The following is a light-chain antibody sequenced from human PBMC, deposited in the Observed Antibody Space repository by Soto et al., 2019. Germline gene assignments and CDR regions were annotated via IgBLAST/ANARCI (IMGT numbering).Light chain of an antibody. V-gene: IGKV2-30*01. Sequence: DVVMTQSPLSLPVTLGQPASISCRSSQNLLYSDGNTYLNWFHQRPGQSPRRLIYKVSNRDSGVPDRFSGSGSGTDFTLQISRVEAEDVGIYYCMQRTHWPGTFRQGTKVDIK. J-gene: IGKJ1*01. CDR3: MQRTHWPGT. CDR2: KVS. CDR1: QNLLYSDGNTY.